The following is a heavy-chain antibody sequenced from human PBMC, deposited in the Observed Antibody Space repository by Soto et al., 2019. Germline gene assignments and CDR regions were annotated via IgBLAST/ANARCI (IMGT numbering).Heavy chain of an antibody. V-gene: IGHV1-58*01. CDR3: AAYSYYYDSNGSDAFEI. J-gene: IGHJ3*02. CDR2: IVVGSGNT. D-gene: IGHD3-22*01. Sequence: AAVKVSCKVSGFTFTSSALQWVRQARGQRLEWIGWIVVGSGNTNYAHRFQERVTLTRDMSTSTAYMELSSLRSEDTAVNYCAAYSYYYDSNGSDAFEIWGQGAMVTVS. CDR1: GFTFTSSA.